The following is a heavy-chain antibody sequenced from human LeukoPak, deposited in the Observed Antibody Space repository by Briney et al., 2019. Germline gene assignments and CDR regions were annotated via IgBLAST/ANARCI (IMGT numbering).Heavy chain of an antibody. D-gene: IGHD1-14*01. CDR1: GGSFSGYY. Sequence: SETLSLTCAVYGGSFSGYYWSWIRQPPGKGLEWIGEINHSGSTNYNPSLKSRVTISVDTSKNQFSLKLSSVTAADTAVYCCARGKDEPNYYYYYMDVWGKGTTVTVSS. J-gene: IGHJ6*03. V-gene: IGHV4-34*01. CDR3: ARGKDEPNYYYYYMDV. CDR2: INHSGST.